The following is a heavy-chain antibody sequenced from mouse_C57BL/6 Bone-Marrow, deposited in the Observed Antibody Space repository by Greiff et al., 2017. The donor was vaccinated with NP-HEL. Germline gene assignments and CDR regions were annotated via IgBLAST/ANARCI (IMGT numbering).Heavy chain of an antibody. CDR1: GYTFTSYW. CDR3: ARKGYYYYAMDY. V-gene: IGHV1-52*01. Sequence: VQLQQPGAELVRPGSSVKLSCKASGYTFTSYWMHWVKQRPIQGLEWIGNIDPSDSETHYNQKFKDKATLTVDKSSSTAYMQLSSLTSEDSAVYYCARKGYYYYAMDYWGQGTSVTVSS. CDR2: IDPSDSET. J-gene: IGHJ4*01. D-gene: IGHD2-3*01.